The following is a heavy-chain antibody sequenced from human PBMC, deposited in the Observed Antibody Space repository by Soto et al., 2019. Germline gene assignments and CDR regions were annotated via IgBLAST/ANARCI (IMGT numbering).Heavy chain of an antibody. CDR3: ARDLRAAAGTGLAY. Sequence: SPILSCADSGFTFSSYAVHWVRQAPGKGLEWVAVISYDGSNKYYADSVKGRFTISRDNSKNTLYLQMNSLRAEDTAVYYCARDLRAAAGTGLAYWGQGTLVNVSS. CDR2: ISYDGSNK. J-gene: IGHJ4*02. D-gene: IGHD6-13*01. V-gene: IGHV3-30-3*01. CDR1: GFTFSSYA.